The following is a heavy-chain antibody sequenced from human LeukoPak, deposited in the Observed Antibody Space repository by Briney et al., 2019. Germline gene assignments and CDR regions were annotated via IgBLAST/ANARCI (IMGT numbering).Heavy chain of an antibody. D-gene: IGHD1-1*01. J-gene: IGHJ4*02. Sequence: GGSLRLSCAASGFTFSSYGMHWVRQAPGKGLEWVAVIWYDGSNKYYADSAKGRFTISRDNSKNTLYLQMNSLRAEDTAVYYCARDFSGTVYYFDYWGQGTLVTVSS. CDR2: IWYDGSNK. CDR1: GFTFSSYG. V-gene: IGHV3-33*01. CDR3: ARDFSGTVYYFDY.